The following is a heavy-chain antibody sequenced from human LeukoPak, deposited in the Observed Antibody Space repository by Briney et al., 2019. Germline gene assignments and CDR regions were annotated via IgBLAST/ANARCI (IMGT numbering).Heavy chain of an antibody. Sequence: PSETLSLTCTVSGGSISSYYWSWIRQPAGKGLEWIGRIYTSGSTNYNPSLKSRVTMSVDTSKNQFSLKLSSVTAADTAVYYCARGGYDSGGYLFFDYWGQGTLVTVSS. CDR1: GGSISSYY. J-gene: IGHJ4*02. CDR2: IYTSGST. D-gene: IGHD3-22*01. CDR3: ARGGYDSGGYLFFDY. V-gene: IGHV4-4*07.